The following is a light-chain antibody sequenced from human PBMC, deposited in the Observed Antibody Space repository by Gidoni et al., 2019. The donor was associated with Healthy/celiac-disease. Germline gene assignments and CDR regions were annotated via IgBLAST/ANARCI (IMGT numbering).Light chain of an antibody. J-gene: IGKJ3*01. Sequence: DIQMTQSPSSLSASVGDRVTITCRASQSISSYLNWYQQKPGKAPNLLIYAASSLQSGVPSRFSGSGSGTDFTLTISSRRPEDFATYYCQQSYSTLFTFGPGTKVDIK. CDR3: QQSYSTLFT. V-gene: IGKV1-39*01. CDR1: QSISSY. CDR2: AAS.